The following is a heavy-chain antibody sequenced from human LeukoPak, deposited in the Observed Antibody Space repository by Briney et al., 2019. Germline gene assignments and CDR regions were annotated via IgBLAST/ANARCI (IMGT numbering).Heavy chain of an antibody. Sequence: GASVKVSCKASGYTFTSYGISWVRQAPGQGLEWMGWISAYNGNTNYAQKFQGRVTITTDESTSTAYMELSSLRSEDTAVYYCARDSPYYYDSSGSAHYYFDYWGQGTLVTVSS. CDR1: GYTFTSYG. V-gene: IGHV1-18*01. CDR2: ISAYNGNT. J-gene: IGHJ4*02. CDR3: ARDSPYYYDSSGSAHYYFDY. D-gene: IGHD3-22*01.